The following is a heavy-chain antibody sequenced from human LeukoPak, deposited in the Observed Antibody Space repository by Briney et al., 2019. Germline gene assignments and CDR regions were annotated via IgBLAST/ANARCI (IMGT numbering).Heavy chain of an antibody. CDR3: ARDSYYDRSYYIDV. CDR2: INWNGGST. J-gene: IGHJ6*03. D-gene: IGHD3-3*01. V-gene: IGHV3-20*04. Sequence: GGSLRLSCAASGFTFDDYGMSWVRQAPGKGLEWVSGINWNGGSTGYADSVKGRFTISRDNAKNSLYLQMNSLRAEDTALYYCARDSYYDRSYYIDVWGKGTTVTVSS. CDR1: GFTFDDYG.